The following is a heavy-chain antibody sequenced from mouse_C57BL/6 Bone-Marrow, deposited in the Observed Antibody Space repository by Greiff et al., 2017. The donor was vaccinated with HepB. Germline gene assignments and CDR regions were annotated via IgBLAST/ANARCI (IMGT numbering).Heavy chain of an antibody. D-gene: IGHD2-1*01. CDR3: ARRGGNSPYWYFDV. CDR2: ISGGGGNT. Sequence: EVQLVESGGGLVKPGGSLKLSCAASGFTFSSYTMSWVRQTPEKRLEWVATISGGGGNTYYPDSVKGRFTISRDNAKNTLYLQMSSLRSEDTALYYCARRGGNSPYWYFDVWGTGTTVTVSS. J-gene: IGHJ1*03. CDR1: GFTFSSYT. V-gene: IGHV5-9*01.